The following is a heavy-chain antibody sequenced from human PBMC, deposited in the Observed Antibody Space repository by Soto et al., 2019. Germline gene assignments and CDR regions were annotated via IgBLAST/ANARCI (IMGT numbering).Heavy chain of an antibody. V-gene: IGHV3-48*02. CDR1: GFTFSSYS. Sequence: GGSLRLSCAASGFTFSSYSMNWVRQAPGKGLEWVSYISSSSSTIYYADSVKGRFTIPRDNAKNSLYLQMNSLRDEDTAVYYCARDGFLGYCSGGSCYPNNWFDPWGQGTLVTVSS. D-gene: IGHD2-15*01. CDR2: ISSSSSTI. CDR3: ARDGFLGYCSGGSCYPNNWFDP. J-gene: IGHJ5*02.